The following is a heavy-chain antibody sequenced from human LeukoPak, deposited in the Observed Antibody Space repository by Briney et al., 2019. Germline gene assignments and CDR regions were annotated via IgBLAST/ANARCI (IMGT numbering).Heavy chain of an antibody. CDR1: GFTFKSYH. J-gene: IGHJ4*02. CDR3: ARKRLADLGDDTSFGGTPFDY. Sequence: GGSLRLSCVASGFTFKSYHMNWGRQAPGKGLEWLSGITSGASVIYYADSVKGRFTISRDDAKNSVFLQMSVLTVDDTAVYYCARKRLADLGDDTSFGGTPFDYWGQGTLVIVSS. V-gene: IGHV3-48*03. CDR2: ITSGASVI. D-gene: IGHD3-16*01.